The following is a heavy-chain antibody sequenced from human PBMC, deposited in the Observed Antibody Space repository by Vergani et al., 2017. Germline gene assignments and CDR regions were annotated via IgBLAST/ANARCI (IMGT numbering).Heavy chain of an antibody. CDR2: IDRNYGVK. CDR1: GFTFQAFA. J-gene: IGHJ2*01. D-gene: IGHD3-16*01. Sequence: VQLVEAGGGLVQPGGSLSLSCTASGFTFQAFAFHWVRQVSGRGLEWVSGIDRNYGVKNGNSFEGRFSIASDNAKKAVFLQMNNLRHEDTALYFCVKDNDYDADGPFDLWGRGTLVTVSS. CDR3: VKDNDYDADGPFDL. V-gene: IGHV3-9*01.